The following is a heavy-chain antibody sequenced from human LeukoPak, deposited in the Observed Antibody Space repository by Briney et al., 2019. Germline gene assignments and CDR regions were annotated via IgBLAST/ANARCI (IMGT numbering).Heavy chain of an antibody. CDR3: ARGRGLAS. V-gene: IGHV3-7*01. D-gene: IGHD3/OR15-3a*01. Sequence: GGSLRLSCAASGFTLSNFWMTWVCQAPGKGLELVANIERDGGEKRYVDSVRGRFTISRDNARNSLYLQMNSLRAEDTAVYYCARGRGLASWGQGTLVTVSS. J-gene: IGHJ4*02. CDR1: GFTLSNFW. CDR2: IERDGGEK.